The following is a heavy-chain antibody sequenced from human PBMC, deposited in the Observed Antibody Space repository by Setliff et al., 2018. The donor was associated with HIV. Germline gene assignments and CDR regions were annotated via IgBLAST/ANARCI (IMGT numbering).Heavy chain of an antibody. D-gene: IGHD6-13*01. V-gene: IGHV1-69*08. J-gene: IGHJ4*02. CDR2: IIPIIDTT. CDR1: GGSFDMHT. CDR3: ATMSRSSRNWAIFDY. Sequence: SVKVSCKTSGGSFDMHTISWVRQAPGQGLEFVGRIIPIIDTTNYAQKFQGRVTITADKSANTTYMELRSLRSEDTATYYCATMSRSSRNWAIFDYWGQGVLVTVSS.